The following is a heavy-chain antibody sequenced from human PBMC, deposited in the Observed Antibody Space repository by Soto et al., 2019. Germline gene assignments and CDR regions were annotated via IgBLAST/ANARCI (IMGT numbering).Heavy chain of an antibody. Sequence: SVEGSCQGSGGTFSSYSIRWGRQGPGQGLEWGGGVIPIFGTANYAQKFQGRVTITADESTSTAYMELSSLRSEDTAVYYCARDGNLIVVVPAARGYYYYYGMDVWGQGTTVTVS. CDR2: VIPIFGTA. D-gene: IGHD2-2*01. CDR1: GGTFSSYS. CDR3: ARDGNLIVVVPAARGYYYYYGMDV. J-gene: IGHJ6*02. V-gene: IGHV1-69*01.